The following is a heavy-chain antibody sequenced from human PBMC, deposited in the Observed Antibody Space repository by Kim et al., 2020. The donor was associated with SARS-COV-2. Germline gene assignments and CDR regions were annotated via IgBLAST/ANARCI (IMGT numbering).Heavy chain of an antibody. J-gene: IGHJ4*02. CDR3: ARDLSGIAVAHYQGHFDY. CDR2: INPNSGGT. V-gene: IGHV1-2*06. CDR1: GYTFTGYY. Sequence: ASVKVSCKASGYTFTGYYMHWVRQAPGQGLEWMGRINPNSGGTNYAQKFQGRVTMTRDTSISTAYMGLSRLRSDDTAVYYCARDLSGIAVAHYQGHFDYWGQGTLVTVSS. D-gene: IGHD6-19*01.